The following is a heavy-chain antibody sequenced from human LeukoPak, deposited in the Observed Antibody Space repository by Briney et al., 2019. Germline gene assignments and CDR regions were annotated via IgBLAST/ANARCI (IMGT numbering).Heavy chain of an antibody. CDR2: ISGSGGST. CDR1: GFTFSSYA. CDR3: AKDGFWNSFDP. Sequence: GGSLRLSCAASGFTFSSYAMSWVRQAPGTGLEWVSAISGSGGSTFYADSVKGRFTISRDNSKNTLYLQMNSLRAEDTAVYYCAKDGFWNSFDPWGQGTLVTVSS. J-gene: IGHJ5*02. D-gene: IGHD1-7*01. V-gene: IGHV3-23*01.